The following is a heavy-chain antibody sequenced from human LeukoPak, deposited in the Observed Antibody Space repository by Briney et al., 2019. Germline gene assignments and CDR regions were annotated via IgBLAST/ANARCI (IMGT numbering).Heavy chain of an antibody. CDR3: AKRSSPYYYGSGSYYYFDY. Sequence: GGSLRLSCAASRFTFSSYAMSWVRQAPGKGLEWVSAISGSGGSTYYADSVKGRFTISRDNSKNTLYLQMNSLRAEDTAVYYCAKRSSPYYYGSGSYYYFDYWGQGTLVTVSS. CDR1: RFTFSSYA. V-gene: IGHV3-23*01. D-gene: IGHD3-10*01. CDR2: ISGSGGST. J-gene: IGHJ4*02.